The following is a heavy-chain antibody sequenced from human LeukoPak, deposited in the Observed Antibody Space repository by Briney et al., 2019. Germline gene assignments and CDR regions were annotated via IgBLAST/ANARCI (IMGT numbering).Heavy chain of an antibody. V-gene: IGHV1-24*01. Sequence: ASVKVSSKVSGYTLTELSMHWVRQAPGKGLEWMGGFDPEDGETIYAQKFQGRVTMTEDTSTDTAYMELSSLRSEDTAVYYCATRIAYYDSSGYSLRYWGQGTLVTVSS. CDR1: GYTLTELS. CDR3: ATRIAYYDSSGYSLRY. J-gene: IGHJ4*02. CDR2: FDPEDGET. D-gene: IGHD3-22*01.